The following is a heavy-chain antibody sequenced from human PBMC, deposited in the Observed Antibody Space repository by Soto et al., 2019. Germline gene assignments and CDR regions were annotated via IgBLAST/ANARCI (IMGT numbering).Heavy chain of an antibody. Sequence: GGSLRLSCTAYGLGVRNNYMSWVRQAPGMGLEWVSVIYNDGTTYYADSVKGRFTLSRDTSKNTLSLQMDSLRAEDTAVYYCARDLYDSGYVYWGQGTLVTVSS. CDR1: GLGVRNNY. CDR3: ARDLYDSGYVY. J-gene: IGHJ4*02. D-gene: IGHD5-12*01. CDR2: IYNDGTT. V-gene: IGHV3-53*01.